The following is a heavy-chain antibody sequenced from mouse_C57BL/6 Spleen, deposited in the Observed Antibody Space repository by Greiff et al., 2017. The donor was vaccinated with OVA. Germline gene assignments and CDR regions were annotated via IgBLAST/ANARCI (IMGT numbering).Heavy chain of an antibody. V-gene: IGHV1-82*01. Sequence: QVQLQQSGPELVKPGASVKISCKASGYAFSSSWMNWVKQRPGKGLEWIGRIYPGDGDTNYNGKFKGKATLTADKSSSTAYMQLSSLTSEDSAVYFCARSGYYACDYWGQGTTLTVSS. CDR1: GYAFSSSW. J-gene: IGHJ2*01. D-gene: IGHD2-3*01. CDR3: ARSGYYACDY. CDR2: IYPGDGDT.